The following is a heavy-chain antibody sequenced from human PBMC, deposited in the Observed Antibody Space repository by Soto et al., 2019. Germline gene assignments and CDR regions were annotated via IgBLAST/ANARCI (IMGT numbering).Heavy chain of an antibody. V-gene: IGHV3-23*01. CDR3: AKERSSGWSFDY. D-gene: IGHD6-19*01. CDR1: GFTFITYA. CDR2: ISGSGDST. Sequence: GGSLRLSCAASGFTFITYAMNWVLQAPGKGLEWVSGISGSGDSTYYADSVKGRFTVSRDNSKNTLYLQMNSLRAEDTAVFYCAKERSSGWSFDYWGQGTLVTVSS. J-gene: IGHJ4*02.